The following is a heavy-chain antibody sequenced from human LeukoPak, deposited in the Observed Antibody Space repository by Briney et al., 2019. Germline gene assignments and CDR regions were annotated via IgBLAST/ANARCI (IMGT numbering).Heavy chain of an antibody. Sequence: PGGSLRLSCAASGFTFSSYSMNWVRQAPGKGLEWVSSISSSSSYIYYADSVKGRFTISRDNAKNSLYLQMNSLRAEDTAVYYCARGRENYYDSSGYYYGSDAFDIWGQGTMVTVSS. J-gene: IGHJ3*02. V-gene: IGHV3-21*01. CDR2: ISSSSSYI. D-gene: IGHD3-22*01. CDR1: GFTFSSYS. CDR3: ARGRENYYDSSGYYYGSDAFDI.